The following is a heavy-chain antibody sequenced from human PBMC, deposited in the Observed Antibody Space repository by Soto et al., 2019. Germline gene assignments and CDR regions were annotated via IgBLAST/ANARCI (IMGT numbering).Heavy chain of an antibody. J-gene: IGHJ6*02. CDR3: ARARSSGPTYYYYGMDV. CDR2: IWYDGSNK. D-gene: IGHD6-19*01. CDR1: GFTFRDHG. V-gene: IGHV3-33*01. Sequence: GGSLRLSCATSGFTFRDHGMSWVRQAPGKGLEWVAVIWYDGSNKYYADSVKGRFTISRDNSKNTLYLQMNSLRAEDTAVYYCARARSSGPTYYYYGMDVWGQGTTVTVSS.